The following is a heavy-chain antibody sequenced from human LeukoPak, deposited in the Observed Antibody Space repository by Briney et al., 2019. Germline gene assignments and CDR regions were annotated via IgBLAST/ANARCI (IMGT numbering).Heavy chain of an antibody. CDR2: ISNSGGTI. CDR1: GLTFSSFE. V-gene: IGHV3-48*03. CDR3: ARDPDRNYWYSDL. Sequence: GGSLKLSCAASGLTFSSFEMNWVRQTPGKGLEWVSYISNSGGTIYYADSVRGRFTISRDNANNSLFLQMSSLRADDTAVYYCARDPDRNYWYSDLWGRGTLVTVSS. J-gene: IGHJ2*01. D-gene: IGHD1-14*01.